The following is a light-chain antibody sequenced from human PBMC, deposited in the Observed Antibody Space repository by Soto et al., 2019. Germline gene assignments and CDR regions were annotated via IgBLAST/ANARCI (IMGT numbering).Light chain of an antibody. CDR1: QSISGW. V-gene: IGKV1-5*01. CDR2: DVS. Sequence: GDRVTITCRASQSISGWLAWYQQKPGKAPKLLMYDVSSLESGVPSRFSGSGSGTEFTLTISSLQSDDFATYYCQQYHSYRTFGQGTKVDI. CDR3: QQYHSYRT. J-gene: IGKJ1*01.